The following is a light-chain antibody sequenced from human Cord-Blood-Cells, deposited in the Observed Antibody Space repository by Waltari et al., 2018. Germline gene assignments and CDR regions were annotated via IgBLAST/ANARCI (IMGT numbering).Light chain of an antibody. V-gene: IGLV2-14*01. J-gene: IGLJ3*02. CDR1: SSDVGGLNY. CDR2: DVS. CDR3: SSYTSSSTWV. Sequence: QSALTQPASVSGSPGQSITISCTGTSSDVGGLNYVSWYQQHPGKAPKPIFYDVSKRPSGVSHRFSGSKSGNTASLTISGLQAEDEADYYCSSYTSSSTWVFGGGTKLTVL.